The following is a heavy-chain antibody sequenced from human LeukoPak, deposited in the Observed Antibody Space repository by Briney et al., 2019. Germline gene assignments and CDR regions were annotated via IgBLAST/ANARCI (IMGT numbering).Heavy chain of an antibody. V-gene: IGHV4-4*08. CDR2: IYNAATT. Sequence: SETLSLTCAVSGGSISNYYWTWIRQPPGKGLEWLGFIYNAATTNYNPSLRSRVTISVDTSKNQFSLRLSSVTAADSAIYYCARVTTAWYVIGYWGQGALVTVSS. D-gene: IGHD6-13*01. CDR1: GGSISNYY. CDR3: ARVTTAWYVIGY. J-gene: IGHJ4*02.